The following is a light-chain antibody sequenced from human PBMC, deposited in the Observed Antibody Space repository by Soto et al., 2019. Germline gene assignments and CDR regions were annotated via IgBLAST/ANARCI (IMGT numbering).Light chain of an antibody. CDR1: TGAVTSGYY. J-gene: IGLJ3*02. V-gene: IGLV7-43*01. CDR3: LLYYGGGPV. Sequence: QTVVTQEPSLTVSPGGTVTLTCASNTGAVTSGYYPNWFQQKPGQAPRALIYSTSNKQSWTPARFSGSLLGGKAALTLSGVPHEDEAEYYFLLYYGGGPVFGGGTKVTVL. CDR2: STS.